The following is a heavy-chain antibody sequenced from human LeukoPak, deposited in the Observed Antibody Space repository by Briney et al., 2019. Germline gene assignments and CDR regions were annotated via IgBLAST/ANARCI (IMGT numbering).Heavy chain of an antibody. D-gene: IGHD3-22*01. Sequence: SGTLSLTCTVSGGSISSSSYYWGWIRQPPGKGLEWLGSIYHSGSTFYNPSLKRRVTKSVDTSKNQISLKLSSVTAADTAVYYCARHCRNYYVSSGYYPGAFDIWGQGTMVTVSS. CDR2: IYHSGST. CDR1: GGSISSSSYY. V-gene: IGHV4-39*01. CDR3: ARHCRNYYVSSGYYPGAFDI. J-gene: IGHJ3*02.